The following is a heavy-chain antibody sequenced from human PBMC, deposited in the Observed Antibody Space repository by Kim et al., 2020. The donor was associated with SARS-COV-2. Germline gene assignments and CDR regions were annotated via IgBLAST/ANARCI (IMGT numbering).Heavy chain of an antibody. Sequence: SETLSLTCAVYGGSFSGYYWSWIRQPPGKGLEWIGEINHSGSTNYNPSLKSRVTISVDTSKNQFSLKLSSVTAADTAVYYCARGTRITMIVVAQIHGKYYFDYWGQGTLVTVSS. V-gene: IGHV4-34*01. CDR2: INHSGST. CDR3: ARGTRITMIVVAQIHGKYYFDY. J-gene: IGHJ4*02. D-gene: IGHD3-22*01. CDR1: GGSFSGYY.